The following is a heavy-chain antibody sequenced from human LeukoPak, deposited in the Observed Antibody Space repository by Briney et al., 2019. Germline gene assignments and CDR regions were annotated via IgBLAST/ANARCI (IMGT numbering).Heavy chain of an antibody. V-gene: IGHV1-2*06. J-gene: IGHJ3*02. D-gene: IGHD4-17*01. Sequence: ASVKVSCKASGYTFTGYYMHWVRQAPGQGLEWMGRINPNSGGTNYAQKFQGRVTMTRDTSISTAYMELSRLRSDDTAVYYSATDYGDYVGRNAFDIWGQGTMVTVSS. CDR2: INPNSGGT. CDR1: GYTFTGYY. CDR3: ATDYGDYVGRNAFDI.